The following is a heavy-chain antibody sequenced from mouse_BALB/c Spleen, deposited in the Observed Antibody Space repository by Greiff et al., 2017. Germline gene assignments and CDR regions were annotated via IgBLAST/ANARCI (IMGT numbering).Heavy chain of an antibody. CDR3: ARVAVTGDWFAY. CDR1: GFSLTSYG. J-gene: IGHJ3*01. CDR2: IWAGGST. D-gene: IGHD4-1*01. V-gene: IGHV2-9*02. Sequence: VQVVESGPGLVAPSQSLSITCTVSGFSLTSYGVHWVRQPPGKGLEWLGVIWAGGSTNYNSAIMSRMSISKDNSKSQVFLKMNSLQTDDTAMYYCARVAVTGDWFAYWGQGTLVTVSA.